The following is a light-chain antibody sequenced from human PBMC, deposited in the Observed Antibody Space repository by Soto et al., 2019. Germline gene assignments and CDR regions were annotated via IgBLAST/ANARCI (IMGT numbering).Light chain of an antibody. CDR2: DAS. CDR3: QQYNSYSGT. Sequence: EIQMTQSPSTLSASVGDSVTITCRASQSISSWLAWYQQKPGKAPKLLIYDASSLESGVLSRFSGSGSGTEFTLTISSLQPDDFATYYCQQYNSYSGTFGQGTKVDIK. CDR1: QSISSW. J-gene: IGKJ1*01. V-gene: IGKV1-5*01.